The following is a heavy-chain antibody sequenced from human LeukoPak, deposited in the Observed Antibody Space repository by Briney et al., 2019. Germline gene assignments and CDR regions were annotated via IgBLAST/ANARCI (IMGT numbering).Heavy chain of an antibody. J-gene: IGHJ3*02. Sequence: PGGSLRLSCTASGFTFKYAWMRWLRQAPGKGLEWVGRTKNKIDGGTADYAAPVKGRFTISRDGSKNTVYLQMNGLKTEDTAVYYCSTDEYNWSFSSGFDNCGQGTMVTVSS. CDR3: STDEYNWSFSSGFDN. D-gene: IGHD1-20*01. CDR2: TKNKIDGGTA. V-gene: IGHV3-15*01. CDR1: GFTFKYAW.